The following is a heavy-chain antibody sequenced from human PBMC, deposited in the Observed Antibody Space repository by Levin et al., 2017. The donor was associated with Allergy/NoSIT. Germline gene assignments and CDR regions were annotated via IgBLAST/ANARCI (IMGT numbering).Heavy chain of an antibody. V-gene: IGHV4-39*07. Sequence: PSETLSLTCTVSGASISSSNYYWGWIRQPPGMRLEWIGSIYSSGSTYYNPSLKSRVTISVDMSKNQFSLKLSSVTAADTAVYYCARDFRQWEQRLDPWGQGTLVTVSS. CDR1: GASISSSNYY. CDR2: IYSSGST. CDR3: ARDFRQWEQRLDP. D-gene: IGHD1-26*01. J-gene: IGHJ5*02.